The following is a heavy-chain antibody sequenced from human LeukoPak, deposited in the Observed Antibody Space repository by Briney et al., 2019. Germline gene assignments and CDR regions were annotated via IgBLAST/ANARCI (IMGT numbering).Heavy chain of an antibody. CDR2: FHYRGHT. V-gene: IGHV4-39*01. CDR1: IGSISSRPDY. Sequence: SETLSLTCTVSIGSISSRPDYWVWIRQTPGQGLEWIASFHYRGHTFYNPSLKSRITISVDTSKNQMSLWLNSVTAADTAVYYCAKQRAYRGEWAFDIWGQGTRVIVS. J-gene: IGHJ3*02. CDR3: AKQRAYRGEWAFDI. D-gene: IGHD3-10*01.